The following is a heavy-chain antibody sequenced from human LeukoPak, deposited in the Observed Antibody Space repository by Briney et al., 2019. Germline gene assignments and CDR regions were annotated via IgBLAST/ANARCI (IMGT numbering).Heavy chain of an antibody. CDR1: GFSFSNYT. V-gene: IGHV3-30*09. CDR3: AEYGNYSYFDY. CDR2: ISYDGSNK. D-gene: IGHD4-11*01. Sequence: GGSLRLSCAASGFSFSNYTMHWVRQAPGKGLEWVAVISYDGSNKYYADSVKGRFAISRDNSKNTLYLQMNSLRAEDTAVCYCAEYGNYSYFDYWGQGTLVTVSS. J-gene: IGHJ4*02.